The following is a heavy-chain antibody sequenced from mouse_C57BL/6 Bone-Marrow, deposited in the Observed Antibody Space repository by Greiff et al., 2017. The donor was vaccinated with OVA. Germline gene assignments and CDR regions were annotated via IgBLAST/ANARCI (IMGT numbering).Heavy chain of an antibody. V-gene: IGHV1-5*01. D-gene: IGHD2-5*01. CDR2: IYPGNSDT. Sequence: EVQLQQSGTVLARPGASVKMSCKTSGYTFTSYWMHWVKQRPGQGLEWIGAIYPGNSDTSYNQKFKGKAKLTAVTSASTAYMELSSLTNEDSAVYYCTKGYSNYPWYFDVWGTGTTVTVSS. J-gene: IGHJ1*03. CDR3: TKGYSNYPWYFDV. CDR1: GYTFTSYW.